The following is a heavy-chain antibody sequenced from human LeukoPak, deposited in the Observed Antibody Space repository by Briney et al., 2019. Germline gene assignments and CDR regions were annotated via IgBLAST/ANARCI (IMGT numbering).Heavy chain of an antibody. CDR2: INPSGGST. CDR3: ARDLELWFGETPEYYFDY. Sequence: ASVKVSCKASGYTFTSYYMHWVRHAPGQGLEWMGIINPSGGSTSYAQKFQGRVTMTRDMSTSTVYMELSSLRSEDTAVYYCARDLELWFGETPEYYFDYWGQGTLVTVSS. CDR1: GYTFTSYY. V-gene: IGHV1-46*01. J-gene: IGHJ4*02. D-gene: IGHD3-10*01.